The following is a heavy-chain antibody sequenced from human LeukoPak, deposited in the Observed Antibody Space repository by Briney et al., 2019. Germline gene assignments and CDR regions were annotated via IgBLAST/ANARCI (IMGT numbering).Heavy chain of an antibody. CDR1: GFTFSSHG. D-gene: IGHD3-16*01. V-gene: IGHV3-23*01. CDR3: AKDDAWGRYKD. J-gene: IGHJ1*01. CDR2: ISPSGGIT. Sequence: GGSLRLSCAASGFTFSSHGMNWVRQAPGKGLEWVSGISPSGGITYYTDSVKGRFTISRDNSRNTVSLQMNSLRGDDTAVYYCAKDDAWGRYKDWGQGTLVTVSS.